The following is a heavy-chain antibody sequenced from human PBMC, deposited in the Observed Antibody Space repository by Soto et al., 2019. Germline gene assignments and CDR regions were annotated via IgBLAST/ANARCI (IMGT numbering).Heavy chain of an antibody. D-gene: IGHD6-6*01. Sequence: PSETLSLTCTVSGGSISSSSYYWGWIRQPPGKGLEWIGSIYYSGSTYYNPSLKSRVTISVDTSKNQFSLKLSSVTAADTAVYYCAGNVAALPYWGQGTLVTVSS. CDR3: AGNVAALPY. V-gene: IGHV4-39*01. CDR2: IYYSGST. J-gene: IGHJ4*02. CDR1: GGSISSSSYY.